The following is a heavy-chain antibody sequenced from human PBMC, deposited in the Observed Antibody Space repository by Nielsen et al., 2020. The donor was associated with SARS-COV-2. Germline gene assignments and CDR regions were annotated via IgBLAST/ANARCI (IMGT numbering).Heavy chain of an antibody. CDR1: GFTFSGYA. CDR3: ARGTTVTDY. D-gene: IGHD4-17*01. CDR2: ISYDGSNK. V-gene: IGHV3-30*03. J-gene: IGHJ4*02. Sequence: GESLKISCAASGFTFSGYAMHWVRQAPGKGLEWVAIISYDGSNKYYADSVKGRFTISRDNSKNTLYLQMNSLRAEDTAVYYCARGTTVTDYWGQGALVTVSS.